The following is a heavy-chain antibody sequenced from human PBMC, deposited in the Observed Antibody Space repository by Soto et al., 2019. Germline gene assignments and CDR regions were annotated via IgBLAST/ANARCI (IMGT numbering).Heavy chain of an antibody. CDR3: ARSQVIAARPYYFDY. CDR2: ISSSSSDI. D-gene: IGHD6-6*01. CDR1: GFTFSTYS. Sequence: LRLSCAASGFTFSTYSMNWVRQAPGKGLEWVSSISSSSSDIYYADSVKGRFTVSRDNTKNSLYLQMNSLRAEDTAVYYCARSQVIAARPYYFDYWGQGTLVTVSS. V-gene: IGHV3-21*01. J-gene: IGHJ4*02.